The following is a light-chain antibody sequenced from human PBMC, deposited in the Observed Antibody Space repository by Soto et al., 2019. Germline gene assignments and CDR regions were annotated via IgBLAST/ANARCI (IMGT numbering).Light chain of an antibody. J-gene: IGLJ2*01. CDR1: SSDVGGYNF. V-gene: IGLV2-8*01. Sequence: QSALTQPPSASGSPGQSVTISCTGTSSDVGGYNFVSWYQQYPAKAPKLVIYEVVKRPSGVPDRFSGSKSGNTASLTVSGLQAEDEADYYCSSYAGGNNLVFGGGTKLTVL. CDR3: SSYAGGNNLV. CDR2: EVV.